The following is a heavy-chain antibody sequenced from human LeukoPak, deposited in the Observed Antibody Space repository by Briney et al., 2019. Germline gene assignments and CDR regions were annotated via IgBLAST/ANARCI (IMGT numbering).Heavy chain of an antibody. CDR2: ISGSGGST. CDR3: AKDRWGRSTNWFDP. Sequence: GGSLRLSCAASGFTFSRYAMSWVREAPGKGLEWVSAISGSGGSTYYADSVKGRFTISRDNSKNTLYLQMNSLRAEDTAVYYCAKDRWGRSTNWFDPWGQGTLVSVSS. J-gene: IGHJ5*02. CDR1: GFTFSRYA. D-gene: IGHD4-23*01. V-gene: IGHV3-23*01.